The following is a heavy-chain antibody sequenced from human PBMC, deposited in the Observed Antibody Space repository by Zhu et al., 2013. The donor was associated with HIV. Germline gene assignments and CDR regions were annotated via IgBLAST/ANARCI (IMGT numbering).Heavy chain of an antibody. V-gene: IGHV3-23*01. Sequence: EVQLLESGGGLVQPGGSLRLSCAASGFTFSSYAMSWVRQAPGKGLEWVSTISGSDGSTYYADSVKGRFTISRDNSKNTLYLQMHSLRAEDTAVYYCAKDWSRLFRHGLDYFYYGMDVWGHGTTVTVSS. CDR1: GFTFSSYA. CDR3: AKDWSRLFRHGLDYFYYGMDV. J-gene: IGHJ6*02. D-gene: IGHD3-16*01. CDR2: ISGSDGST.